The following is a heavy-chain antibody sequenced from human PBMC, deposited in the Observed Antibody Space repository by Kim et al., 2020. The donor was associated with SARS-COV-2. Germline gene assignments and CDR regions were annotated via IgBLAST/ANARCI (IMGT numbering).Heavy chain of an antibody. D-gene: IGHD2-2*01. CDR3: ATHPEVPVRGFNWFDP. V-gene: IGHV1-24*01. Sequence: KFQGRVTMTADTSTDTAYMELSSLRSEDTAVYYCATHPEVPVRGFNWFDPWGQGTLVTVSS. J-gene: IGHJ5*02.